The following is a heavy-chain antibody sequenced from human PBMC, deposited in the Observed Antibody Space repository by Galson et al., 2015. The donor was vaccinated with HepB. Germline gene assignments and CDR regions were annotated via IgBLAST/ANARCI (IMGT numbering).Heavy chain of an antibody. J-gene: IGHJ6*02. CDR3: AKCLWFGELLPNYYYGMDV. V-gene: IGHV3-30*18. CDR1: GFTFSSYG. D-gene: IGHD3-10*01. CDR2: ISYDGSNK. Sequence: SLRLSCAASGFTFSSYGMHWVRQAPGKGLEWVAVISYDGSNKYYADSVKGRFTISRDNSKNTLYLQMNSLRAEDTAVYYCAKCLWFGELLPNYYYGMDVWGQGTTVTVSS.